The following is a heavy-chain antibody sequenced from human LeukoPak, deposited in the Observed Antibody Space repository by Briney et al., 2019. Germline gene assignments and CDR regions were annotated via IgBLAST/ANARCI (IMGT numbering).Heavy chain of an antibody. CDR3: AKDGKGIAAAGTPY. D-gene: IGHD6-13*01. CDR1: GFTFSSYS. CDR2: ISGSGGST. J-gene: IGHJ4*02. Sequence: PGGSLRLSCAASGFTFSSYSMNWVRQAPGKGLEWVSAISGSGGSTYYADSVKGRFTISRDNSKNTLYLQMNSLRAEDTAVYYCAKDGKGIAAAGTPYWGQGTLVTVSS. V-gene: IGHV3-23*01.